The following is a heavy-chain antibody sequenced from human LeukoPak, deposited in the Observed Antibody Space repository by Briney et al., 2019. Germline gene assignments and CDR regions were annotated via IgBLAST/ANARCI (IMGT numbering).Heavy chain of an antibody. CDR3: ARVGDGSGSYYENWFEP. J-gene: IGHJ5*02. CDR2: ISAYNGNT. V-gene: IGHV1-18*04. D-gene: IGHD3-10*01. Sequence: ASVKVSCKASGYTFTSYGISWVRQDPGHGLEWMGWISAYNGNTNYAQKLQGRVTMTTDTSTSTAYMELRSLRSDDTAVYYCARVGDGSGSYYENWFEPWGQGTLVTVSS. CDR1: GYTFTSYG.